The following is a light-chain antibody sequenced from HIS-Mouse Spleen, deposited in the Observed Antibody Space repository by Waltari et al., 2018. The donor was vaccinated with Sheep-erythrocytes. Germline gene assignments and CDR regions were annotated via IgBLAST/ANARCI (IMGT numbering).Light chain of an antibody. Sequence: QSALTQPRSVSGSPGQSVTISCTGTSSDVGGYNYVSWYQQHPGKAPQLMIYDVSKRPSGVPDRFSVSKSGITASLTISGLQAEDEADYYCCSYAGSYNHVFATGTKVTVL. V-gene: IGLV2-11*01. J-gene: IGLJ1*01. CDR2: DVS. CDR3: CSYAGSYNHV. CDR1: SSDVGGYNY.